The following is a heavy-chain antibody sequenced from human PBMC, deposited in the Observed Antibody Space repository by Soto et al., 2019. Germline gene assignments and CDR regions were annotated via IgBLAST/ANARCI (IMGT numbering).Heavy chain of an antibody. CDR3: ARRAQGDAFDI. J-gene: IGHJ3*02. Sequence: AGESLKISCKNSGYSLTSYWIAWVRQMPGKGLEWMGIIYPGDSDTRYSPSFQGQVTISADKSISTAYLQWSSLQASDTAMYYCARRAQGDAFDIWGQGTMVTVSS. CDR2: IYPGDSDT. V-gene: IGHV5-51*01. CDR1: GYSLTSYW.